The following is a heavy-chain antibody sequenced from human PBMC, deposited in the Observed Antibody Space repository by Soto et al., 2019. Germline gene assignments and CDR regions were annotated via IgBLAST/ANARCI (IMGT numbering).Heavy chain of an antibody. Sequence: XSVKVSCKASGDTFTSYGIRLVRQAPGQGLEWMGWISAYNGNTNYAQKLQGRVTMTTDTSTSTDYMELRSLRPDDTAVYYCARVGIVGATKWFDSWGQGTLVTVSS. CDR2: ISAYNGNT. J-gene: IGHJ5*01. V-gene: IGHV1-18*01. CDR1: GDTFTSYG. D-gene: IGHD1-26*01. CDR3: ARVGIVGATKWFDS.